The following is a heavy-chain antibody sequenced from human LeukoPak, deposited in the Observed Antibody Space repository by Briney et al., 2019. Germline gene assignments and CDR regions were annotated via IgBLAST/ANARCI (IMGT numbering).Heavy chain of an antibody. CDR3: ARSRPLLWLGELRD. J-gene: IGHJ4*02. CDR2: IYHSGST. V-gene: IGHV4-30-2*01. CDR1: GGSISSGGYS. D-gene: IGHD3-10*01. Sequence: SETLSLTCAVSGGSISSGGYSWSWIRQPPGKGLEWIGYIYHSGSTYYNPSLKSRVTISVDRSKNQFSLKLSSVTAADTAVYYCARSRPLLWLGELRDWGQGTLVTVSS.